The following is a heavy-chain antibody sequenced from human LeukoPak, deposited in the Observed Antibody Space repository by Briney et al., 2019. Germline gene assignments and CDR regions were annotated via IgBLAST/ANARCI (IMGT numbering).Heavy chain of an antibody. D-gene: IGHD2-8*02. V-gene: IGHV3-30*03. CDR2: ISYDGSNT. CDR3: ARDQTAVTGVWGTIDY. Sequence: GSLRLSCAASGFTFSSYSMNWVRQAPGKGLEWVAIISYDGSNTFYGDSVKGRFTISRDNSKKTLYLQMNSLRTEDTAVYYCARDQTAVTGVWGTIDYWGQGTLVTVSS. CDR1: GFTFSSYS. J-gene: IGHJ4*02.